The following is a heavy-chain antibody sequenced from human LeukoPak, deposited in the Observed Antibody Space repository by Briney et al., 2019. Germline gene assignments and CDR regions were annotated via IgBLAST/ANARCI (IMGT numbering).Heavy chain of an antibody. J-gene: IGHJ6*02. Sequence: SETLSLTFNVSGESISSGNYYWTWIRQPAGKGLEWIGRIHSSGFANYNRSLKSRVTISRDTSKNQPSLKVSSVTAADTAVYFCVSSRVATPPYNYGMDVWGQGTTVVVSS. V-gene: IGHV4-61*02. CDR3: VSSRVATPPYNYGMDV. CDR2: IHSSGFA. CDR1: GESISSGNYY. D-gene: IGHD3-3*01.